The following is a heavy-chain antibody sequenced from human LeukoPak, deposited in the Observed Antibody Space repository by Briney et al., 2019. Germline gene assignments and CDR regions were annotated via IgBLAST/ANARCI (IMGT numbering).Heavy chain of an antibody. CDR1: GGSFSGYY. CDR2: INHSGSA. V-gene: IGHV4-34*01. Sequence: SETLSLTCAVYGGSFSGYYWSWIRQPPGKGLEWIGEINHSGSANYNPSLKSRVTISVDTSKNQFSLKLSSVTAADTAVYYCARGTVAYRYWGQGTLVTVSS. CDR3: ARGTVAYRY. J-gene: IGHJ4*02. D-gene: IGHD4-23*01.